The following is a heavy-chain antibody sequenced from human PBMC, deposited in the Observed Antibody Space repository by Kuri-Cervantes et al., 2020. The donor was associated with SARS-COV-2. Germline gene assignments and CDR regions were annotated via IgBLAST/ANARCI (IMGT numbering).Heavy chain of an antibody. D-gene: IGHD2-2*01. V-gene: IGHV4-34*01. CDR3: ARGLVAVVPSPILGLGPHYFSYHLDV. J-gene: IGHJ6*02. CDR1: SGSFSNHY. Sequence: GSLRLSCAVFSGSFSNHYWSWVRQPPGKGLEWIGDVNLSGGTNPSPSLKSRVIISTDTSRNQFSLKLRSVTAADTAVYYCARGLVAVVPSPILGLGPHYFSYHLDVWGQGTTVTVSS. CDR2: VNLSGGT.